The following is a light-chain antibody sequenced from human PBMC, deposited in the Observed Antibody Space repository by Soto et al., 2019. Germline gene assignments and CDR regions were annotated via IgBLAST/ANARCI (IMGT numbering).Light chain of an antibody. Sequence: QSALTQPASVSGSPGQSITISCTGTSSDVGSYNHVSWYQQYPGKAPKLMIYEGSKRPSGVSNRFSGSKSGNTASLTISGLQAEDEADYYCCSYAGSSTWVSGGGTKLTVL. CDR1: SSDVGSYNH. CDR2: EGS. J-gene: IGLJ3*02. CDR3: CSYAGSSTWV. V-gene: IGLV2-23*01.